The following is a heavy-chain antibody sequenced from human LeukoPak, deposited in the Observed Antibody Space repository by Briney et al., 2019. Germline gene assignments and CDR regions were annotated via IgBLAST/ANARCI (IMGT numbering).Heavy chain of an antibody. V-gene: IGHV1-2*02. CDR3: VRDGLNWNYDY. J-gene: IGHJ4*02. Sequence: ASVKVSCKASGYTFTGYYMHWVRQAPGQGLEWMGWINPNSGGTNYAQKFQGRVTMTRDTSIGTAYMDLSRLGSDDTAVYYCVRDGLNWNYDYWGQGTLVAVSS. CDR2: INPNSGGT. D-gene: IGHD1-7*01. CDR1: GYTFTGYY.